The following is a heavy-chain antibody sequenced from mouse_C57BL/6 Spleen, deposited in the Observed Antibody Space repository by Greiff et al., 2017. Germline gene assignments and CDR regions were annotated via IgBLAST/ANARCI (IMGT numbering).Heavy chain of an antibody. CDR3: ARRGYDYGYFDY. Sequence: QVQLQQPGAELVRPGSSVKLSCKASGYTFTSYWMHWVKQRPIQGLEWISNIDPSDSETHYNQKFKDKATLTVDKSSSTAYMQLSSLTSEDSAVYYCARRGYDYGYFDYWGQGTTLTVSS. D-gene: IGHD2-4*01. J-gene: IGHJ2*01. CDR2: IDPSDSET. CDR1: GYTFTSYW. V-gene: IGHV1-52*01.